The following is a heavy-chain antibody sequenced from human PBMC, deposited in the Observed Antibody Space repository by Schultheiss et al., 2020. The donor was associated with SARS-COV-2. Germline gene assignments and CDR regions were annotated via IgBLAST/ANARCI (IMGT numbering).Heavy chain of an antibody. CDR1: GFTFSSYS. CDR3: AREEAARHYYYYGMDV. J-gene: IGHJ6*02. Sequence: LSLTCAASGFTFSSYSMNWVRQAPGKGLEWVSSISSSSSYIYYADSVKGRFTISRDNAKNSLYLQMNSLRAEDTAVYYCAREEAARHYYYYGMDVWGQGTTVTVSS. D-gene: IGHD6-6*01. CDR2: ISSSSSYI. V-gene: IGHV3-21*01.